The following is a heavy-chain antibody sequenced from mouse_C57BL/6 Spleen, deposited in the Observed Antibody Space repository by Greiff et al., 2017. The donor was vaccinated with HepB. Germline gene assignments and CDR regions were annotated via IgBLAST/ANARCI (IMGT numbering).Heavy chain of an antibody. Sequence: EVKLMESGGGLVKPGGSLKLSCAASGFTFSSYAMSWVRQTPEKRLEWVATISDGGSYTYYPDNVKGRFTISRDNAKNNLYLQMSHLKSEDTAMYYCARDDGEEEDYWGQGTTLTVSS. D-gene: IGHD2-3*01. J-gene: IGHJ2*01. CDR1: GFTFSSYA. CDR3: ARDDGEEEDY. V-gene: IGHV5-4*01. CDR2: ISDGGSYT.